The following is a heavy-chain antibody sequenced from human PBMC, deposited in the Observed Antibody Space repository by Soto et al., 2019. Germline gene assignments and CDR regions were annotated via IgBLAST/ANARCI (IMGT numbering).Heavy chain of an antibody. CDR2: ISSSGSTI. J-gene: IGHJ6*02. CDR1: GFTFSSYE. Sequence: EVQLVESGGGLVQPGGSLRLSCAASGFTFSSYEMNWVRQAPGKGLEWVSYISSSGSTIYYADSVKGRFTISRDNAQNSLYLQMNSLRAEDTAVYYCAPSYYYYGMDVWGQGTTVTVSS. CDR3: APSYYYYGMDV. V-gene: IGHV3-48*03.